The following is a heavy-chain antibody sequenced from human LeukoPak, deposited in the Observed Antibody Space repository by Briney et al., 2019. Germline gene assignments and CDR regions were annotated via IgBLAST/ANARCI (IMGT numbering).Heavy chain of an antibody. D-gene: IGHD6-13*01. J-gene: IGHJ3*02. V-gene: IGHV1-69*02. CDR2: IIPILGIA. CDR3: ARGPGGGSSWQRDAFDI. CDR1: GGTFSSYT. Sequence: SVKVSCKASGGTFSSYTISWVRQAPGQGLEWMGRIIPILGIANYAQKFQGRVTITADKSTSTAYMELSSLRSEDTAVYYCARGPGGGSSWQRDAFDIWGQGTMVTVSS.